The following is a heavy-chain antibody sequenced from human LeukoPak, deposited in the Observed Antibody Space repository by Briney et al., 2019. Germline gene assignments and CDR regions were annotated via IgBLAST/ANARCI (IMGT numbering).Heavy chain of an antibody. CDR2: IYYSGST. Sequence: SETLSLTCTVSGGSISSYYWSWIRQPPGKGLEWIGYIYYSGSTNYDPSLKSRVTISVDTSKNQFSLKLSSVTAADTAVFYCARDIVGALYNWFDPWGQGTLVTVSS. D-gene: IGHD1-26*01. J-gene: IGHJ5*02. CDR1: GGSISSYY. V-gene: IGHV4-59*08. CDR3: ARDIVGALYNWFDP.